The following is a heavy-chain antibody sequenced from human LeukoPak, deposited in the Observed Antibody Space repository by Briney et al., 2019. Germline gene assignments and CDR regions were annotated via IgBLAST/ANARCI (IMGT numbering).Heavy chain of an antibody. D-gene: IGHD6-19*01. CDR2: IRYDGSNK. Sequence: PGGSLRLSCAPSGFTFSSYGMHWVRQAPGKGLEWVAFIRYDGSNKYYADSVKGRFTVSRDNSKNTLYLQMNSLRAEDTAVYYCAKDRREYSSGWYLDYWGQGTLVTVSS. CDR3: AKDRREYSSGWYLDY. V-gene: IGHV3-30*02. CDR1: GFTFSSYG. J-gene: IGHJ4*02.